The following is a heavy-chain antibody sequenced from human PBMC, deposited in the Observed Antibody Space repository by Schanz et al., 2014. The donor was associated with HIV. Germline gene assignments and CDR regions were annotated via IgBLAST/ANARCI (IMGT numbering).Heavy chain of an antibody. V-gene: IGHV4-34*01. Sequence: QVQVQQTGAGLLKPSETLTLTCVVYGGSFSGHYWSWIRQSPGKGLEWIGEIYQSGGTDYSPSFKSQIPMSLDTSKNQVSLNLRFVTAADTAVYYCGRGTDDFPPDSWGQGTQVIVSS. CDR1: GGSFSGHY. J-gene: IGHJ4*02. CDR3: GRGTDDFPPDS. CDR2: IYQSGGT. D-gene: IGHD3-3*01.